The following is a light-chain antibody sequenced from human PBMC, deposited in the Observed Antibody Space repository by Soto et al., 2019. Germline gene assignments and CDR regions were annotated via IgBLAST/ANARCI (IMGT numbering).Light chain of an antibody. CDR3: CSYAGSRRV. V-gene: IGLV2-23*01. CDR1: SSDVGSYNL. CDR2: EGS. Sequence: QSALTQPASVSGSPGQSITISCTGTSSDVGSYNLVSWYQQHPGKAPKLMIYEGSKRPSGVSNRFSGSKSGNTASLTISGLQAEDEADYYCCSYAGSRRVFGTGTKVTV. J-gene: IGLJ1*01.